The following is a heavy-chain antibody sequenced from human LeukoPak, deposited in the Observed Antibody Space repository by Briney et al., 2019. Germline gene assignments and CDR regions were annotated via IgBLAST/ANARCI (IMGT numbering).Heavy chain of an antibody. J-gene: IGHJ6*03. D-gene: IGHD5-18*01. Sequence: PSGTLSLTCTVSGGSISSYYWSWIRQPPGKGLEWIGYIYTSGSTNYNPSLKSRVTISVDTSKNQFSLKLSSVTAADTAVYYCAGYVDTAMVSGYYMDVWGKGTTVTVSS. CDR3: AGYVDTAMVSGYYMDV. CDR1: GGSISSYY. V-gene: IGHV4-4*09. CDR2: IYTSGST.